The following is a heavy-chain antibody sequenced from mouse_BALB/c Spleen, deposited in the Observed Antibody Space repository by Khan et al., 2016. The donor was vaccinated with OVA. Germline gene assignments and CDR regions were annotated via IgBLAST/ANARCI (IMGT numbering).Heavy chain of an antibody. V-gene: IGHV1S56*01. Sequence: QVQLKESGPELVKPGASVRISCKASGSTFTNFYIHWVKQRPGQGLEWIGWIYPGNVNTKYNDNFKGKATLTADKSSSTAYMLLSSLTSEDSAVXFCARGDDYGTYAMDYWGQGTSVIVSS. J-gene: IGHJ4*01. CDR1: GSTFTNFY. CDR2: IYPGNVNT. D-gene: IGHD1-1*01. CDR3: ARGDDYGTYAMDY.